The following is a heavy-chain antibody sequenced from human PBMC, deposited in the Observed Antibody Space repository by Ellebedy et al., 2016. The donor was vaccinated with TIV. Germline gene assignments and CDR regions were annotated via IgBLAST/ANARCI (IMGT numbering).Heavy chain of an antibody. CDR2: LTSDGSST. Sequence: GGSLRLSCAASGFTFRTYAISWVRQAPGKGLVWVSRLTSDGSSTSYADSVKGRFTISRDNAKNTLYLQMNSLRAEDTAVYYCARGNGHAFDLWGQGTMVTVSS. CDR1: GFTFRTYA. V-gene: IGHV3-74*01. CDR3: ARGNGHAFDL. J-gene: IGHJ3*01. D-gene: IGHD2-8*01.